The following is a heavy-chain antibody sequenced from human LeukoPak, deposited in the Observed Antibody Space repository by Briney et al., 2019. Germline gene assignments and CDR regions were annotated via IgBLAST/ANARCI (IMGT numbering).Heavy chain of an antibody. CDR2: INSDGSST. J-gene: IGHJ5*02. V-gene: IGHV3-74*01. D-gene: IGHD2-2*02. CDR1: GFTFSSYW. Sequence: GGSLRLSCAASGFTFSSYWMHWVRQAPGKGQVWVSRINSDGSSTSYADSVEGRFTISRDNAKNTLYLQMNSLRAEDTAVYYCARGYCSSTSCYTWGTGFDPWGQGTLVTVSS. CDR3: ARGYCSSTSCYTWGTGFDP.